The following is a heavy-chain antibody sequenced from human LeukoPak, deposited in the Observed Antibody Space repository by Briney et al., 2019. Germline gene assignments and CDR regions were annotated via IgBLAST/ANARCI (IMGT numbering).Heavy chain of an antibody. CDR1: GFTFSSYW. CDR2: IKQDGSEK. Sequence: GGSLRLSCAASGFTFSSYWMSWVRQAPGKGLEWVANIKQDGSEKYYVDSVEGRFTISRDNAKNSLYLQMNSLRAEDTAVYYCARKYYDILTGYLAFDYWGQGTLVTVSS. D-gene: IGHD3-9*01. V-gene: IGHV3-7*01. J-gene: IGHJ4*02. CDR3: ARKYYDILTGYLAFDY.